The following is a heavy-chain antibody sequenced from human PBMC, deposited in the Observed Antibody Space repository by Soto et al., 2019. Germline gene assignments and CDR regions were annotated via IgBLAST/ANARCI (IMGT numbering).Heavy chain of an antibody. J-gene: IGHJ6*02. D-gene: IGHD3-9*01. CDR2: IIPIFGTA. Sequence: QVQLVQSGAEVKKPGSSVKVSGKASGGTFSSYAISWVRQALGQGLEWMGGIIPIFGTANYAEKFQGRVPMTAGESTSTAYMELSSLRPEDTAVYYCARVSRYYDILTGYHPYYYYYGMDVWGQGTTVTVSS. V-gene: IGHV1-69*01. CDR3: ARVSRYYDILTGYHPYYYYYGMDV. CDR1: GGTFSSYA.